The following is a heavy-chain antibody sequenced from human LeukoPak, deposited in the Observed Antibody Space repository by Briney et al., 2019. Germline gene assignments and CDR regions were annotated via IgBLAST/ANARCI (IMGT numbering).Heavy chain of an antibody. CDR1: GYTFTSYG. Sequence: GASVKVSCKASGYTFTSYGISWVRQAPGQGLEWMGWISAYNGNTNYAQKLQGRVTMTTDTSTSTAYMELSSLRSEDTAVYYCARGPSNRGYSGYDWDYWGQGTLVTVSS. V-gene: IGHV1-18*01. CDR2: ISAYNGNT. J-gene: IGHJ4*02. D-gene: IGHD5-12*01. CDR3: ARGPSNRGYSGYDWDY.